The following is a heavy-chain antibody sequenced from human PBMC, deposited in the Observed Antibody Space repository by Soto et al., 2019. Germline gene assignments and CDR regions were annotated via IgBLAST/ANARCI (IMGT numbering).Heavy chain of an antibody. D-gene: IGHD3-10*01. CDR2: INHSGST. V-gene: IGHV4-34*01. CDR1: GGSFSGYY. J-gene: IGHJ6*02. Sequence: SETLSLTCAVYGGSFSGYYWSWIRQPPGKGLEWIGEINHSGSTNYNPSLKSRVTISVDTSKNQFSLKLSSVTAADTAVYYCVRVSEGSGSYYYYYYGMDVWGQGTTVTVSS. CDR3: VRVSEGSGSYYYYYYGMDV.